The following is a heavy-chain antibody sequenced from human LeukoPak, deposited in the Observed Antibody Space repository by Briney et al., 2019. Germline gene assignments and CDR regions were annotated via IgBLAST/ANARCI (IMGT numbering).Heavy chain of an antibody. CDR3: ARGPGWYSYGKIYFDY. J-gene: IGHJ4*02. CDR1: GGTFSSYA. CDR2: IIPIFGTA. Sequence: ASVTVSCKASGGTFSSYAISWVRQAPGQGLEWMGGIIPIFGTANYAQKFQGRVTITADESTSTAYMELSSLRSEDTAVYYCARGPGWYSYGKIYFDYWGQGTLVTVSS. V-gene: IGHV1-69*13. D-gene: IGHD5-18*01.